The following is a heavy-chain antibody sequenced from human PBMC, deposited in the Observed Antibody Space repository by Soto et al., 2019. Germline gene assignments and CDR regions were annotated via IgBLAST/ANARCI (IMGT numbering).Heavy chain of an antibody. CDR2: IWYDGSNK. CDR3: ARAAFYYDSSGNLDY. D-gene: IGHD3-22*01. J-gene: IGHJ4*02. Sequence: QVQLVESGGGVVQPGRSLRLSCAASGFTFSSYGMHWVRQAPGKGLEWGAVIWYDGSNKYYADSVKGRFTISRDNSKNTLYLQMNSLRAEDTAVYYCARAAFYYDSSGNLDYWGQGTLVTVSS. V-gene: IGHV3-33*01. CDR1: GFTFSSYG.